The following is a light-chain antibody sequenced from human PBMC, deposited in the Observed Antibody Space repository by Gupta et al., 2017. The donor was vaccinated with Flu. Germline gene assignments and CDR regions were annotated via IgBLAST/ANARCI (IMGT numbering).Light chain of an antibody. J-gene: IGKJ2*01. CDR3: QTYNSAPYT. V-gene: IGKV1-27*01. Sequence: PSSLSASVGDRVTITCRASQGISINLAWYQHKPGRPPKLLISAASTLQSGVPSRFSGSGSGTGFTLTISSLQPEDVATYYCQTYNSAPYTFGQGTKLEI. CDR2: AAS. CDR1: QGISIN.